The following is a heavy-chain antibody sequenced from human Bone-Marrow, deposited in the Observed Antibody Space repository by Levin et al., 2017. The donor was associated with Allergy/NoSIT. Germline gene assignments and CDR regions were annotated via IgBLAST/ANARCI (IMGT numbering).Heavy chain of an antibody. CDR3: AREGGYSGYDFLFGAAGGWFDP. CDR2: ISSSGSTI. Sequence: GESLKISCAASGFTFSSYEMNWVRQAPGKGLEWVSYISSSGSTIYYADSVKGRFTISRDNAKNSLYLQMNSLRAEDTAVYYCAREGGYSGYDFLFGAAGGWFDPWGQGTLVTVSS. CDR1: GFTFSSYE. V-gene: IGHV3-48*03. D-gene: IGHD5-12*01. J-gene: IGHJ5*02.